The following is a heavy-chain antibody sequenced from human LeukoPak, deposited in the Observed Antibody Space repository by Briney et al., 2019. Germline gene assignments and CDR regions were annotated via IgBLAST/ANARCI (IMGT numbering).Heavy chain of an antibody. J-gene: IGHJ5*02. CDR1: GGSISSSSYY. CDR3: ARVGIKTYYDFWSGYYTDNWFDP. D-gene: IGHD3-3*01. CDR2: IYYSGST. V-gene: IGHV4-61*01. Sequence: SETLSLTCTVSGGSISSSSYYWSWIRQPPGKGLEWIGYIYYSGSTNYNPSLKSRVTISVDTSKNQFSLKLSSVTAADTAVYYCARVGIKTYYDFWSGYYTDNWFDPWGQGTLVTVSS.